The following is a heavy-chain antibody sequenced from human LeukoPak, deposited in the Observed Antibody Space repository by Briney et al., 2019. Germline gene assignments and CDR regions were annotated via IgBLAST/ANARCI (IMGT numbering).Heavy chain of an antibody. J-gene: IGHJ5*02. CDR2: IYYSGST. D-gene: IGHD6-19*01. Sequence: PWETLTLTCTVSGGSISSYYWSWIRQPPGKGLEWIGYIYYSGSTNYNPSLKSRVTISVDTSKNHFSLKLSSVTAADTAVYYCARRIAVPGWFDPGGGAAGATVSS. CDR1: GGSISSYY. CDR3: ARRIAVPGWFDP. V-gene: IGHV4-59*08.